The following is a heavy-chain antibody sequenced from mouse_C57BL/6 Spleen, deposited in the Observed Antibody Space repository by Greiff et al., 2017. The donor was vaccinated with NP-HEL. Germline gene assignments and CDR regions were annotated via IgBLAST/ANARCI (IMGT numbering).Heavy chain of an antibody. CDR1: GYTFTSYW. D-gene: IGHD2-3*01. J-gene: IGHJ4*01. CDR2: IDPNSGGT. CDR3: ARFRDGYSYAMDY. V-gene: IGHV1-72*01. Sequence: VQLQQPGAELVKPGASVKLSCKASGYTFTSYWMHWVKQRPGLGLEWIGRIDPNSGGTKYNEKFKSKATLTVDKPSSTAYMQLSSLTSEDSAVYYCARFRDGYSYAMDYWGQGTSVTVSS.